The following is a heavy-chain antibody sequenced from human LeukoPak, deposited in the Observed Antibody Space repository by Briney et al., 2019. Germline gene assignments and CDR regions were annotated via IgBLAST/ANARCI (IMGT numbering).Heavy chain of an antibody. J-gene: IGHJ6*02. CDR1: GGSISSYY. CDR3: ARDRIVVVPAAIVSYYYGMDV. V-gene: IGHV4-59*01. Sequence: SETLSLTCTVSGGSISSYYWGWIRQPPGKGLEWIGYIYYSGSTNYNPSLKSRVTISVDTSKNQFSLKLSSVTAADTAVYYCARDRIVVVPAAIVSYYYGMDVWGQGTTVTVSS. CDR2: IYYSGST. D-gene: IGHD2-2*01.